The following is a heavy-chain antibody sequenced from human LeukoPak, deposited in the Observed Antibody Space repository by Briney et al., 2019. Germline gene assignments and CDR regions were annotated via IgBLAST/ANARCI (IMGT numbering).Heavy chain of an antibody. CDR1: GFTFSSYG. CDR2: IWYDGSNK. Sequence: SGGSLRLSCAVSGFTFSSYGMHWVRQAPGKGLEWVAVIWYDGSNKYYADSVKGRFTISRDNSKSTLYLQMNSLRAEDTAVYYCAKDGAAAAVGYYMDVWGKGTTVTVSS. CDR3: AKDGAAAAVGYYMDV. D-gene: IGHD6-13*01. V-gene: IGHV3-33*06. J-gene: IGHJ6*03.